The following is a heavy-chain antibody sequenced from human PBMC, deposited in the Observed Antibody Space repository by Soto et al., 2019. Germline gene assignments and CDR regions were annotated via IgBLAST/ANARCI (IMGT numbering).Heavy chain of an antibody. V-gene: IGHV4-34*01. D-gene: IGHD3-16*02. CDR2: INHSGST. CDR1: GGSFSGYY. J-gene: IGHJ5*02. CDR3: ARGLNYDYIWGSYRQNNWFDP. Sequence: SETLSLTCAVYGGSFSGYYWSWIRQPPGKGLEWIGEINHSGSTNYNPSLKSRVTISVDTSKNQSSLKLSSVTAADTAVYYCARGLNYDYIWGSYRQNNWFDPWGQGTLVTVSS.